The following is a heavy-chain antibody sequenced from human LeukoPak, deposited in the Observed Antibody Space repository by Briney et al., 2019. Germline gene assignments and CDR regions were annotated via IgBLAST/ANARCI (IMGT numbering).Heavy chain of an antibody. CDR2: IYYSGSA. CDR3: AREGSHSSSWWANN. J-gene: IGHJ4*02. Sequence: SETLSLTCTISADFISSYYWSWIRQPAGKGLEWIGYIYYSGSAYYNPSPKSRVAMSVDLSKNQFSLNLSSVTAADTAVYYCAREGSHSSSWWANNWGQGTLVTVSS. V-gene: IGHV4-59*06. D-gene: IGHD6-13*01. CDR1: ADFISSYY.